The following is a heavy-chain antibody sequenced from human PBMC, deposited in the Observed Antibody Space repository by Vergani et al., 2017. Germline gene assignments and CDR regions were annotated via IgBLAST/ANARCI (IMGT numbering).Heavy chain of an antibody. V-gene: IGHV3-73*01. Sequence: EVQLLESGGGLVQPGGSLRLSCAASGFSFSGSAMHWVRQASGRGLEWVGRIRSKANSYATVYAASVKGRFTISRDDSKNTAYLQMNSLKTEDTAVYYCTTFVEMSATAWGQGTLVTVSS. CDR1: GFSFSGSA. CDR3: TTFVEMSATA. J-gene: IGHJ5*02. CDR2: IRSKANSYAT. D-gene: IGHD5-24*01.